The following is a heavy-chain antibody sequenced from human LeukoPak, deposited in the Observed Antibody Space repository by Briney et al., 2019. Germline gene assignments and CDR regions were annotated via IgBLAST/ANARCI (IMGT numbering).Heavy chain of an antibody. D-gene: IGHD5-12*01. CDR1: GYPFTSYW. J-gene: IGHJ3*02. CDR3: ARLPYDSHAFDI. CDR2: IYPGDSDT. V-gene: IGHV5-51*01. Sequence: GGSPPISCQGSGYPFTSYWIGWVRQLPGKGLGWMGIIYPGDSDTRYSPSFQGQVPISAHKSISTPYLQWSSLKASASAMYYSARLPYDSHAFDIWGQGTMVTVSS.